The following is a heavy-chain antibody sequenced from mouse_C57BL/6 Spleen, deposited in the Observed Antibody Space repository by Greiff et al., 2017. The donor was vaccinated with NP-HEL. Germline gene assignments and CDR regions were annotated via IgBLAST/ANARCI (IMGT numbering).Heavy chain of an antibody. D-gene: IGHD2-1*01. Sequence: VQLQQSGAELVRPGASVKLSCTASGFNIKDDYMHWVKQRPEQGLEWIGWIDPENGDTEYASKFQGKATITADTSSNTADLQLSSLTSEDTAVYYCTTGNFAWFAYWGQGTLVTVSA. CDR2: IDPENGDT. J-gene: IGHJ3*01. V-gene: IGHV14-4*01. CDR1: GFNIKDDY. CDR3: TTGNFAWFAY.